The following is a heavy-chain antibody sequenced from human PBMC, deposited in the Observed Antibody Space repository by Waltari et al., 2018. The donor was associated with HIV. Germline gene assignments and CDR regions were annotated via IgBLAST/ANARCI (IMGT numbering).Heavy chain of an antibody. CDR2: IIPLFGTA. J-gene: IGHJ6*02. D-gene: IGHD4-4*01. CDR1: GGTFSSYA. CDR3: ARDWSTVTTSTPYYYGMDV. V-gene: IGHV1-69*01. Sequence: QVQLVQSGAEVRKPGSSVKVSCKAAGGTFSSYAINWLRKAPGQELEWMGGIIPLFGTANYAQNFQGRVTITADESTSTAYMELSSLRSEDTAVYYCARDWSTVTTSTPYYYGMDVWGQGTTVTVSS.